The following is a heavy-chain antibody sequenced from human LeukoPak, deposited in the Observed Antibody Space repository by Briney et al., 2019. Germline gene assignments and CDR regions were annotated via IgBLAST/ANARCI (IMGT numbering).Heavy chain of an antibody. CDR3: VPSFSRSFV. D-gene: IGHD3-3*01. CDR2: ISDDGSDK. Sequence: GASLRLSCAASGFTFSSYGMNWVRQAPGKGLEWVAVISDDGSDKYYGDSVQGRFTISRDDSENTLFLEMKSLRVEDTAVYYCVPSFSRSFVWGQGTPVTVSS. CDR1: GFTFSSYG. J-gene: IGHJ4*02. V-gene: IGHV3-30*03.